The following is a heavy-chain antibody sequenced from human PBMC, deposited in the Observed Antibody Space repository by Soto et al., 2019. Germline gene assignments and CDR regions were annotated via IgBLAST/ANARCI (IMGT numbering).Heavy chain of an antibody. CDR3: ARDLSIAAAGTGYFDY. CDR1: GFTFSSYA. V-gene: IGHV3-30-3*01. J-gene: IGHJ4*02. Sequence: GESLKISCAASGFTFSSYAMHWVHQAPGKGLEWVAVISYDGSNKYYADSVKGRFTISRDNSKNTLYLQMNSLRAEDTAVYYCARDLSIAAAGTGYFDYWGQGTLVTVSS. D-gene: IGHD6-13*01. CDR2: ISYDGSNK.